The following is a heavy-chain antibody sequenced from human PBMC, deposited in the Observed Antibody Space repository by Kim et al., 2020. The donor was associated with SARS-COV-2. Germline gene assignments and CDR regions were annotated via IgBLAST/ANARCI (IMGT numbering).Heavy chain of an antibody. CDR1: GFTFSSYA. J-gene: IGHJ3*02. V-gene: IGHV3-30-3*01. CDR2: ISYDGSNK. D-gene: IGHD6-13*01. Sequence: GGSLRLSCAASGFTFSSYAMHWVRQAPGKGLEWVAVISYDGSNKYYADSVKGRFTISRDNSKNTLYLQMNSLRAEDTAVYYCASARGGGYDAFDIWGQGTMVTVSS. CDR3: ASARGGGYDAFDI.